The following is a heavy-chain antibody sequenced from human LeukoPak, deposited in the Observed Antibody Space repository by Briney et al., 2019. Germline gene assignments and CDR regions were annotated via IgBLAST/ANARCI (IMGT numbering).Heavy chain of an antibody. Sequence: SETLSLTCTVSVGSISSTSYYWGWIRQPPGRGLEWNASNYYSGTTYYNPSLKSRVTISVDTSKNQFSLKLSSVSAADTAVYYGARQISSGTQPCDWFDPWGQGTLVTVSS. CDR2: NYYSGTT. J-gene: IGHJ5*02. CDR1: VGSISSTSYY. D-gene: IGHD6-19*01. CDR3: ARQISSGTQPCDWFDP. V-gene: IGHV4-39*01.